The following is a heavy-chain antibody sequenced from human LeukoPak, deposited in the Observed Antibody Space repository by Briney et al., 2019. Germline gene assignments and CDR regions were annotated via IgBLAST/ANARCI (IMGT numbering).Heavy chain of an antibody. D-gene: IGHD3-22*01. CDR1: GFTFSSYA. Sequence: GGSLRLSCAASGFTFSSYAMSWVRQAPGKGLEWVSHISSRGTITYYADSVKGRFTISRDSAKNSLCLQMNSLRAEDTAVYYCARTAYYYDSSGYDDAFDIWGQGTMVTVSS. J-gene: IGHJ3*02. CDR2: ISSRGTIT. CDR3: ARTAYYYDSSGYDDAFDI. V-gene: IGHV3-48*04.